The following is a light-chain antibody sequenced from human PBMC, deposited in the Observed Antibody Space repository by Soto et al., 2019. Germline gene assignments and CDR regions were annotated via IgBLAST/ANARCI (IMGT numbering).Light chain of an antibody. CDR1: SSDVGGYNY. CDR2: EVS. V-gene: IGLV2-14*01. J-gene: IGLJ1*01. Sequence: QSVLTQPASVSGSPGQSITISCTGTSSDVGGYNYVSWYQQYPGKAPRVMIYEVSNRPSGVSNRFSGSKSDNTASLTISGLQAEDEADYYCSSYTSSSTLNFVFGTGTKVTVL. CDR3: SSYTSSSTLNFV.